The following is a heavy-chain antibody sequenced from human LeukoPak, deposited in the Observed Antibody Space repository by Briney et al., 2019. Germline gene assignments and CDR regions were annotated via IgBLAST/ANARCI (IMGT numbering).Heavy chain of an antibody. CDR1: GFTFSSYA. CDR3: AKDRQILLWFGEFPDP. CDR2: ISGSGGSGGKT. D-gene: IGHD3-10*01. V-gene: IGHV3-23*01. Sequence: GGSLRLSCAASGFTFSSYAMNWVRQAPGKGLEWVSAISGSGGSGGKTYYADSVKGRFTISRDNSKNTLYLQMNSLRAEDTAVYYCAKDRQILLWFGEFPDPWGQGTLVTVSS. J-gene: IGHJ5*02.